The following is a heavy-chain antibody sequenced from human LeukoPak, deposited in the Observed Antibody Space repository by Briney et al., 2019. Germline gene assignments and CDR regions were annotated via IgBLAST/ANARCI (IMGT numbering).Heavy chain of an antibody. CDR3: ARAVDYSNCLDY. D-gene: IGHD4-11*01. V-gene: IGHV1-69*05. Sequence: SVKVSCKASGGTFSSYAISWVRQAPGQGLEGMGGIIPIFGTANYAQKFQGRVTITTDESTSTAYMELSSLRSEDTAVYYCARAVDYSNCLDYWGQGTLVTVSS. CDR1: GGTFSSYA. CDR2: IIPIFGTA. J-gene: IGHJ4*02.